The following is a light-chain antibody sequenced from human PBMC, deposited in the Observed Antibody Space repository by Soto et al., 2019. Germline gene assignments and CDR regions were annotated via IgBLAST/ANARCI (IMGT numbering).Light chain of an antibody. Sequence: QSALTQAPSVSAAPGQNVTISCSGRSSNIGNNFVSWFQQLPGTAPKLLIYDKDKRPSGIPERFSGSKSGTSATLAITGLQTGDEADYYCGTWDSSLRAWVFGGGTKLTVL. J-gene: IGLJ3*02. CDR2: DKD. CDR3: GTWDSSLRAWV. CDR1: SSNIGNNF. V-gene: IGLV1-51*01.